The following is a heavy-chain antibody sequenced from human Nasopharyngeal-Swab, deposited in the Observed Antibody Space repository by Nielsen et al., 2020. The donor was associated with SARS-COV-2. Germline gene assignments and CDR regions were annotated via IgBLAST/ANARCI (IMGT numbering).Heavy chain of an antibody. CDR1: GGSITSGGYY. J-gene: IGHJ6*03. CDR3: ARGSDYGDLYYYYYMDV. CDR2: ISDSGTT. V-gene: IGHV4-31*03. D-gene: IGHD4-17*01. Sequence: SETLSLTCTVSGGSITSGGYYWNWIRQPPEKGLEWIGYISDSGTTSYSPSLKSRLIISMGTSQNQISLKLASVTAADAAVYYCARGSDYGDLYYYYYMDVWGNGTTVTVSS.